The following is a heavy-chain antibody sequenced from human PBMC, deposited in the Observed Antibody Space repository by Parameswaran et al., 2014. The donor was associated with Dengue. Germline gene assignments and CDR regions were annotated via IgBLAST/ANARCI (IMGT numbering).Heavy chain of an antibody. Sequence: WVRQAPGQRLEWMGWINAGNGNTKYSQKFQGRVTITRDTSASTAYMELSSLRSEDTAVYYCARRSGYSYGADALDYWGQGTLVTVSS. CDR3: ARRSGYSYGADALDY. D-gene: IGHD5-18*01. V-gene: IGHV1-3*01. J-gene: IGHJ4*02. CDR2: INAGNGNT.